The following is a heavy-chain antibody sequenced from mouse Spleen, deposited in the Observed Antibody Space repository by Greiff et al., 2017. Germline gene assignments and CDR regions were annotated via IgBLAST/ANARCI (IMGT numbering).Heavy chain of an antibody. D-gene: IGHD3-1*01. Sequence: VQLQESGAELVKPGASVKISCKASGYAFSSYWMNWVKQRPGKGLEWIGQIYPGDGDTNYNGKFKGKATLTADKSSSTAYMQLSSLTSEDSAVYFCARGSSGYYAMDYWGQGTSVTVSS. CDR3: ARGSSGYYAMDY. J-gene: IGHJ4*01. CDR1: GYAFSSYW. CDR2: IYPGDGDT. V-gene: IGHV1-80*01.